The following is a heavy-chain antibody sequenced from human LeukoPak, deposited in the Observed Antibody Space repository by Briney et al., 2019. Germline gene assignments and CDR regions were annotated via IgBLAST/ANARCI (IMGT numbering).Heavy chain of an antibody. Sequence: GGSLRLSCTVSGFTVSSNSMSWVCQAPGKGLEWVSFIYSDNTHYSDSVKGRFTISRDSSKNTLYLQMNSLRAEDTAVYYCARRAGAYSHPYDYWGQGTLVTVSS. CDR1: GFTVSSNS. CDR2: IYSDNT. CDR3: ARRAGAYSHPYDY. D-gene: IGHD4/OR15-4a*01. J-gene: IGHJ4*02. V-gene: IGHV3-53*01.